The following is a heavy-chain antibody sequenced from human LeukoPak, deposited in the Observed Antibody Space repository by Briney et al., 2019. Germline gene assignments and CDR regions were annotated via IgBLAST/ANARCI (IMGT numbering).Heavy chain of an antibody. CDR3: ASTEGTIFGVAIQQFDY. D-gene: IGHD3-3*01. Sequence: SETLSLTCAVYGGSFSGYYWSWIRQPPGKGLEWIGEINHSGSTNYNPSLKSRVTISVDTSKNQFSLKLSSVTAADTAVYYCASTEGTIFGVAIQQFDYWGQGTLVTVSS. CDR1: GGSFSGYY. J-gene: IGHJ4*02. CDR2: INHSGST. V-gene: IGHV4-34*01.